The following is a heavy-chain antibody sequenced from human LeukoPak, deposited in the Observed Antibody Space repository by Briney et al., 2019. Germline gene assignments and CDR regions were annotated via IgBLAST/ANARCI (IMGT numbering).Heavy chain of an antibody. Sequence: SETLSLTCTVSGGSISSYYWSWIRQPPGKGLEWIGYIYYSGSTNYNPSLKSRVTISLDTSKNQFSLKLSSVTAADTAVYYCARDRSRDGYKLAYWGQGTVVTVSS. V-gene: IGHV4-59*01. D-gene: IGHD5-24*01. CDR2: IYYSGST. CDR1: GGSISSYY. J-gene: IGHJ4*02. CDR3: ARDRSRDGYKLAY.